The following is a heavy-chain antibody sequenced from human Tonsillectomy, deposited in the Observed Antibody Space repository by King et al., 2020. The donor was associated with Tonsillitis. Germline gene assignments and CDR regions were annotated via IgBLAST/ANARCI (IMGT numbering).Heavy chain of an antibody. V-gene: IGHV1-58*01. D-gene: IGHD3-16*02. CDR3: AVATIYDYVWGSNRPDAFDI. Sequence: LVASGPAVPKPGTSVKVSCQASGFTFISSAVQWVRQARGHRLEWVGWIVVGSGNTNYAQQFQERVTITRDMSTSTAYMELSSLRSEDTAVYYCAVATIYDYVWGSNRPDAFDIWGQGKKVTVSS. CDR2: IVVGSGNT. J-gene: IGHJ3*02. CDR1: GFTFISSA.